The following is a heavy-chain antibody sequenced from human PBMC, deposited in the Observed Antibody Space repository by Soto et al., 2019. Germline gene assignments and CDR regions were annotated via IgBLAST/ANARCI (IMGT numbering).Heavy chain of an antibody. CDR2: ISFDGTAT. J-gene: IGHJ3*02. D-gene: IGHD3-16*01. Sequence: EVQLVESGGGLVQPGGSLRPSCAASGFSFSSSWMHWVRQAPGKGLVWVSRISFDGTATTSADAVKGRFIISRDNAKNTLFLQMHNLRAGDTAMYYCVRDRRLRGHPFDIWGQGTVVSVSP. CDR1: GFSFSSSW. V-gene: IGHV3-74*03. CDR3: VRDRRLRGHPFDI.